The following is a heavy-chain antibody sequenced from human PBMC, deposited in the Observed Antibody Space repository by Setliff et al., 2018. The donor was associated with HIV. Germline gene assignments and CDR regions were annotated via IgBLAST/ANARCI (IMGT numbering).Heavy chain of an antibody. J-gene: IGHJ6*02. CDR1: GFTFSSYE. CDR2: ISSSGSTI. V-gene: IGHV3-48*03. CDR3: AREGGYDILTGYYNYGMDV. D-gene: IGHD3-9*01. Sequence: GGSLRLSCAASGFTFSSYEMNWVRQAPGKGLEWVSYISSSGSTIYYADSVKGRFTISRDNAKNSLYLQMNSLRAEDTAVYYCAREGGYDILTGYYNYGMDVWGQGTTVTVS.